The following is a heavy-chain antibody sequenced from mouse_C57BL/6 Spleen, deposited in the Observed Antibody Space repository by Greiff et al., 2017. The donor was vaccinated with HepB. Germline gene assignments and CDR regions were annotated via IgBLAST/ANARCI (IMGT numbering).Heavy chain of an antibody. CDR2: IYPSDSET. Sequence: QVQLQQPGAELVRPGSSVKLSCKASGYTFTSYWMDWVKQRPGQGLEWIGNIYPSDSETHYNQKFQDKATLTVDKSSSTAYMQLSSLTSEDSAVYYCARNLYYGNAWFAYWGQGTLVTVSA. V-gene: IGHV1-61*01. CDR1: GYTFTSYW. D-gene: IGHD2-1*01. CDR3: ARNLYYGNAWFAY. J-gene: IGHJ3*01.